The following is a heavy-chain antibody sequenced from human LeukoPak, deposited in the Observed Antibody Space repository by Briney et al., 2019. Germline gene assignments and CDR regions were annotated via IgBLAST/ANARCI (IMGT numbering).Heavy chain of an antibody. D-gene: IGHD3-22*01. J-gene: IGHJ3*01. CDR3: ASLSSVAAFDV. V-gene: IGHV4-4*07. Sequence: ETLSLTCTVSGAYINNYYCSWLRQPAAQGLEWIGRLHATESAIYNPSLKGRGTMSLDTSTAQFSLTLTSLTAADSAVYYCASLSSVAAFDVWGQGKVVTVSS. CDR2: LHATESA. CDR1: GAYINNYY.